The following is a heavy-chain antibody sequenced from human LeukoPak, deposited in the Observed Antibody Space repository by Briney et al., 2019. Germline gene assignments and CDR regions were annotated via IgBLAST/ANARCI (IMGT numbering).Heavy chain of an antibody. J-gene: IGHJ4*02. Sequence: SVKVSCKASGGTFSNYAISWVRQAPGQGLEWMGGITPRFGTENYAQRFQGRVTMTRDTSTSTVYMELSSLRSEDTAVYYCASQVVTGFRTTLDYWGQGTLVTASS. V-gene: IGHV1-69*05. CDR3: ASQVVTGFRTTLDY. CDR1: GGTFSNYA. D-gene: IGHD4-23*01. CDR2: ITPRFGTE.